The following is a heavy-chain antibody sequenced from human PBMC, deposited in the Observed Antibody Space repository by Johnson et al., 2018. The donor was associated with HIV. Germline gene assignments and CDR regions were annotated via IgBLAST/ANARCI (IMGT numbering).Heavy chain of an antibody. D-gene: IGHD2-21*01. CDR2: ISYDGSNK. CDR1: GFTFSSYA. V-gene: IGHV3-30-3*01. CDR3: ARRGKDCDAFDI. Sequence: QVQLVESGGGVVQPGRSLRLSCAASGFTFSSYAMHWVRQAPGKGLEWVAVISYDGSNKYYADSVKGRFTISRDNSKKTLYLQMNSLGAEDTAVYYCARRGKDCDAFDIWGQGTMVTVSS. J-gene: IGHJ3*02.